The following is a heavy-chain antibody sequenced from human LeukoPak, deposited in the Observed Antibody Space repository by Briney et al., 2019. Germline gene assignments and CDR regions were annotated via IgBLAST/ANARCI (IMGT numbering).Heavy chain of an antibody. CDR2: MNPNSGST. D-gene: IGHD3-16*02. Sequence: ASVKVSCKASGYTFTSYDINWVRQATGQGLEWMGWMNPNSGSTGYAQKFQGRVTMTRNTSISTAYMELSSLRSEDTAVYYCARGLRLGELSLYYFDYWGQGTLVTVSS. CDR3: ARGLRLGELSLYYFDY. V-gene: IGHV1-8*01. CDR1: GYTFTSYD. J-gene: IGHJ4*02.